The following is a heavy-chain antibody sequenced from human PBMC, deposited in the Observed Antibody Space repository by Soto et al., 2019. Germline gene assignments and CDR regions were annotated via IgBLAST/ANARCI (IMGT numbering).Heavy chain of an antibody. CDR2: VYTSDYT. CDR3: ARSAGTTGDFFYYNGMDV. J-gene: IGHJ6*02. Sequence: XATLSLTCSVSGACIRSYDWHWIRQPPGKGLEWIGYVYTSDYTRYSSSLKSRVTISVDTSKSQFYLRLNSVTAADTAVYYCARSAGTTGDFFYYNGMDVWGQRTTVTVSS. CDR1: GACIRSYD. D-gene: IGHD6-19*01. V-gene: IGHV4-59*03.